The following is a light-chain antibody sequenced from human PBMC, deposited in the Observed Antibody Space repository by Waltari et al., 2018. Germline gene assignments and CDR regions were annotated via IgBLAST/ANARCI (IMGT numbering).Light chain of an antibody. CDR1: QSIHDN. CDR2: GAS. J-gene: IGKJ5*01. Sequence: EIVMTQSPATLSVSPGDRATLSCRASQSIHDNVAWNQQKPGQAPRLLIYGASTRATGIPARFRGSGSGTEFTLSISSLQTEDFGVYYCQQYNVWPPITFGQGTRLEIK. CDR3: QQYNVWPPIT. V-gene: IGKV3-15*01.